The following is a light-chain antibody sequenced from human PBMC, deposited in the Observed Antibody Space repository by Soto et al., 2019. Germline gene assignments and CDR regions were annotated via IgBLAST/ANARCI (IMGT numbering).Light chain of an antibody. V-gene: IGKV3-15*01. CDR3: QQYNNWPRP. J-gene: IGKJ1*01. CDR1: QSVSRN. CDR2: GAS. Sequence: EIVMTQSPATLSVSPGERATLSCRASQSVSRNLAWYQQKPGQAPRLLIYGASTRATGIPARFSGSGSGTEFTLTISSLQSEDFAVYYCQQYNNWPRPVGQGTKVDIX.